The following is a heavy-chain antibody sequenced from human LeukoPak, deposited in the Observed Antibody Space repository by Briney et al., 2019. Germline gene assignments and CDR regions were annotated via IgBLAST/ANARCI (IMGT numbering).Heavy chain of an antibody. CDR2: VSYIGST. D-gene: IGHD6-6*01. Sequence: SETLSLTCTVSGGSINTDSYYCGWIRQSPGKGPEWIGSVSYIGSTFFNPSLKSRVTISVDTSKNQFSLKLSSVTAADTAVYYCARVVGSSLEESWFDPWGQGTLVTVSS. J-gene: IGHJ5*02. V-gene: IGHV4-39*07. CDR1: GGSINTDSYY. CDR3: ARVVGSSLEESWFDP.